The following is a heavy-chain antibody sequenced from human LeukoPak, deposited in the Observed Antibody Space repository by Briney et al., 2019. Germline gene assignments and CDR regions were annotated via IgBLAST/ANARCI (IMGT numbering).Heavy chain of an antibody. V-gene: IGHV3-7*03. J-gene: IGHJ3*02. Sequence: GGSLRLSCAVSGFTFSSYWMTWVRQAPGKGLEWVAKIKEDGSEKYYVDSVKGRFTVSRDNVKNSLFLQMNSLRVEDTAAYYCARLHSAVYYGDAFDIWGQGTMVTVSS. CDR1: GFTFSSYW. CDR3: ARLHSAVYYGDAFDI. D-gene: IGHD3-16*01. CDR2: IKEDGSEK.